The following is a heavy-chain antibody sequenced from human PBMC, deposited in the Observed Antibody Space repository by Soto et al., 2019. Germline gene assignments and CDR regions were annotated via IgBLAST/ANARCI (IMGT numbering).Heavy chain of an antibody. CDR1: GFTFSDYS. D-gene: IGHD2-2*03. J-gene: IGHJ6*02. Sequence: ALRLSCAASGFTFSDYSMNWVRQAPGKGLEWVSYISRSGSYIYYADSVKGRFTISRDNAKNSLFLQMNSLRAADTAVYYCATVGYCSSTSCQTRYYYYGMDVWGQGTTVTVSS. CDR3: ATVGYCSSTSCQTRYYYYGMDV. CDR2: ISRSGSYI. V-gene: IGHV3-11*01.